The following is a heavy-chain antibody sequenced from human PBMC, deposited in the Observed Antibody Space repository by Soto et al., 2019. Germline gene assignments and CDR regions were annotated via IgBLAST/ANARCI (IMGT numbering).Heavy chain of an antibody. CDR2: IIPMYGIA. Sequence: QVQLVQSWAEVKKPGSSVRVSCRTSGGTFKKYGFSWVRQAPGQGLEWMGGIIPMYGIANYGQIVQGRLTITADEATDTAYMHFTRLQREDTAVYYCAREVGGTGLHLWGQGTQVTVSS. J-gene: IGHJ5*02. CDR1: GGTFKKYG. CDR3: AREVGGTGLHL. D-gene: IGHD3-9*01. V-gene: IGHV1-69*12.